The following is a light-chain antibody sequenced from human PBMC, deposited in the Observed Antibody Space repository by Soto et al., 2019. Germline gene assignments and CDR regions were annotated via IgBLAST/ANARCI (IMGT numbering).Light chain of an antibody. CDR3: AAWDDSLNGPV. V-gene: IGLV1-44*01. CDR2: SNN. J-gene: IGLJ2*01. CDR1: SSNIGSNT. Sequence: QSVLTQPPSASETPGQRVTISCSGSSSNIGSNTVNWYQQLPGTAPKLLIYSNNQRPSGVPDRFSGSKSGTSASLAISGLQFEDEADYYCAAWDDSLNGPVFGGGTKLTVL.